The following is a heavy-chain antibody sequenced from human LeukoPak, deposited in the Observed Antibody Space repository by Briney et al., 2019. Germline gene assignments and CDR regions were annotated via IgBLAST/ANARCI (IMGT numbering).Heavy chain of an antibody. CDR3: ATSLQDIVVVPAILDY. D-gene: IGHD2-2*01. CDR2: VIPIFGIA. Sequence: GASVKVSCKASGGTFSSYAISWVRQAPGQGLEWMGRVIPIFGIANYAQKFQGRVTITADKSTSTAYMELSSLRSEDTVVYYCATSLQDIVVVPAILDYWGQGTLVTVSS. CDR1: GGTFSSYA. J-gene: IGHJ4*02. V-gene: IGHV1-69*04.